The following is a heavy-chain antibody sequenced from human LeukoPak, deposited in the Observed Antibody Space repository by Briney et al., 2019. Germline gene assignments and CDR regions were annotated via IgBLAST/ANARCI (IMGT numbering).Heavy chain of an antibody. D-gene: IGHD6-19*01. Sequence: PGGSLRLSCAASGFTFSSYWMSWVRQAPGKGLEWVANIKQDGSEKYYVDSVKGRFTISRDNAKNSLYLQMNSLRAEDTALYYCATLYSSLGYYYYGMDVWGQGTTVTVSS. V-gene: IGHV3-7*03. CDR3: ATLYSSLGYYYYGMDV. J-gene: IGHJ6*02. CDR2: IKQDGSEK. CDR1: GFTFSSYW.